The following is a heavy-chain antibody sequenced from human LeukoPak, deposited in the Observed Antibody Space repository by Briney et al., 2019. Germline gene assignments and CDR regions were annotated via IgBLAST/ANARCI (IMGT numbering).Heavy chain of an antibody. J-gene: IGHJ5*02. V-gene: IGHV4-61*02. Sequence: SETLSLTCTVSGGSISSGSYYWSWIRQPAGKGLERIGRIYTSGSTNYNPSLKSRVTISVDTSKNQFSLKLSSVTAADTAVYYCARDLSYYYDSSGSAGWFDPWGQGTLVTVSS. CDR2: IYTSGST. CDR3: ARDLSYYYDSSGSAGWFDP. CDR1: GGSISSGSYY. D-gene: IGHD3-22*01.